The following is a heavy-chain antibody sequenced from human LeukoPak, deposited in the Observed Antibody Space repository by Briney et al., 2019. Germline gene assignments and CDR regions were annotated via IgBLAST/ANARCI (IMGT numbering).Heavy chain of an antibody. J-gene: IGHJ6*02. CDR2: IRYDGSNK. D-gene: IGHD3-10*01. CDR3: AKDNGPGGSGAYYGMDV. Sequence: PGGSLRLSCAASGFTLSSYGMHWVRHAPGKGLEWVAFIRYDGSNKYYADSVKGRFTISRDNSKNTLYLQMNSLRAEDTAVYYCAKDNGPGGSGAYYGMDVWGQGTTVTVSS. V-gene: IGHV3-30*02. CDR1: GFTLSSYG.